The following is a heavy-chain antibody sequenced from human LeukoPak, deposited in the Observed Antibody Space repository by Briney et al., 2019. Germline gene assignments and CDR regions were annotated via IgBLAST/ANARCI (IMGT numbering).Heavy chain of an antibody. Sequence: SETLSLTCTVSGGSISSYYWSWIRQPPGKGLEWIGYIYYSGSTNYNPSLKSRVTISVDRSKNQFSLKLSSVTAADTAVYYCARSLEYCSGTSCYGGDFDYWGQGTLVTVSS. CDR3: ARSLEYCSGTSCYGGDFDY. CDR1: GGSISSYY. J-gene: IGHJ4*02. CDR2: IYYSGST. V-gene: IGHV4-59*08. D-gene: IGHD2-2*01.